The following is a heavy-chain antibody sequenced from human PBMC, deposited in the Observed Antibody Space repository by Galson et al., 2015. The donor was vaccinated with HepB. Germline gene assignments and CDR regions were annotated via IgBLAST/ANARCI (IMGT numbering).Heavy chain of an antibody. V-gene: IGHV1-69-2*01. CDR2: IDPKDGET. Sequence: VKVSCKASGYIFSDFYVHWVRQAPGKGLEWMGLIDPKDGETMFAEKFQGRLTITADTSTDTAYMDLKSLRSEDTAIYYCTINSPITGGFISWFDPWGQGTPVTVFS. CDR1: GYIFSDFY. J-gene: IGHJ5*02. CDR3: TINSPITGGFISWFDP. D-gene: IGHD1-14*01.